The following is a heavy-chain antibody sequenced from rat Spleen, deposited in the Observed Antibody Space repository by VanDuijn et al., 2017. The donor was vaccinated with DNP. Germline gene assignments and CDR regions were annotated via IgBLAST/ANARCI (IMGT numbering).Heavy chain of an antibody. CDR3: ARSTTTRASHYFDY. Sequence: EVQLQESGPGLVKPSQSLSLTCSVTGYSITSSYRWNWIRKFPGNKLEWMGYKNSEGGTNYNPSLKSRISIARDPSKSQFFLQLNSVTTEDTATYYCARSTTTRASHYFDYWGQGVMVTVSS. D-gene: IGHD1-4*01. CDR2: KNSEGGT. J-gene: IGHJ2*01. CDR1: GYSITSSYR. V-gene: IGHV3-3*01.